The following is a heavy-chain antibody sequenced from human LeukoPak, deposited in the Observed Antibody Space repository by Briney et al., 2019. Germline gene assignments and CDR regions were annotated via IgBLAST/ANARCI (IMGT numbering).Heavy chain of an antibody. CDR1: GGSISSGSYY. J-gene: IGHJ6*03. CDR2: IYTSGST. CDR3: ARGIVVVAQLGFYFYYMDV. V-gene: IGHV4-61*02. D-gene: IGHD2-15*01. Sequence: SQTLSLTCTVSGGSISSGSYYWSWIRQPAGKGLEWIGRIYTSGSTNYNPSLKSRVTISVDTSKNQFSLKLSSVTAADTAVYYCARGIVVVAQLGFYFYYMDVWGKGTTVSVSS.